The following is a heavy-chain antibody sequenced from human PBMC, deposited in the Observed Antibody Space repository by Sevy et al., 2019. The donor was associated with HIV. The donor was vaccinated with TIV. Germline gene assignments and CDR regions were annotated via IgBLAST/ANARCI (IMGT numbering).Heavy chain of an antibody. CDR2: ITSSHGAK. J-gene: IGHJ4*02. CDR3: VGRRYRVGHSWSYFFDF. V-gene: IGHV3-11*01. CDR1: GFSFSDYH. Sequence: GGSLSLSCVTSGFSFSDYHMSWIRLAPGKGLEWISHITSSHGAKVYADSVRGRFDISRDNARKSVYLQMNRLQVEDTATYFCVGRRYRVGHSWSYFFDFWGQGTPVTVSS. D-gene: IGHD5-18*01.